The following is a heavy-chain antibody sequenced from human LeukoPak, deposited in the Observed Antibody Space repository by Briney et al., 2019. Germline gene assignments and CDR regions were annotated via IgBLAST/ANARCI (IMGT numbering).Heavy chain of an antibody. J-gene: IGHJ4*02. CDR2: ISAYNGNT. CDR1: GYTFTSFG. Sequence: ASVKVSCKASGYTFTSFGISWVRQAPGPGLEWMGWISAYNGNTNYAQKLQGRVTMTTDTSTSTDYMELRSLRSDDTAVYYCARDPGTAPDYFDYWGQGTLVTVSS. D-gene: IGHD1-1*01. V-gene: IGHV1-18*01. CDR3: ARDPGTAPDYFDY.